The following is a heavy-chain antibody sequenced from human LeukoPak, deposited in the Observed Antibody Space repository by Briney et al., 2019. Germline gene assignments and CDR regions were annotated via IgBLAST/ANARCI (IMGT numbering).Heavy chain of an antibody. J-gene: IGHJ4*02. CDR2: IYYSGST. Sequence: PSETLSLTCTVSGGSISSGGYYWSWIRQHPGKGLEWIGYIYYSGSTYYNPSLKSRVTISVDTSKNQFSLKLSSVTAADTAVYYCARVGYYDSSGYYLEFDYWGQGTLVTVSS. CDR1: GGSISSGGYY. V-gene: IGHV4-31*03. CDR3: ARVGYYDSSGYYLEFDY. D-gene: IGHD3-22*01.